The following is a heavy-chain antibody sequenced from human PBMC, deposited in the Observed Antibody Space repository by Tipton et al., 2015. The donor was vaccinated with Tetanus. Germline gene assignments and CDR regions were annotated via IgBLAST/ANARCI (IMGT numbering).Heavy chain of an antibody. CDR3: ASIARIVGATRGAFDI. Sequence: TLSLTCTVSGGSISSYYWSWIRQPPGKGLEWIGYIYYSGTTNYNPSLKSRVTISLDTSKNQFSLKLSSVTAADTAVYYCASIARIVGATRGAFDIWGQGTMVTVSS. J-gene: IGHJ3*02. D-gene: IGHD1-26*01. CDR2: IYYSGTT. V-gene: IGHV4-59*12. CDR1: GGSISSYY.